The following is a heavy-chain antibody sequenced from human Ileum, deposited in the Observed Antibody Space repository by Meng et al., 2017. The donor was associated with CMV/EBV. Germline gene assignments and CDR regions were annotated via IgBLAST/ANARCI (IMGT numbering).Heavy chain of an antibody. CDR2: TNQDGNEK. CDR1: GFTFSIYW. J-gene: IGHJ4*02. V-gene: IGHV3-7*01. CDR3: ARDRYGDYDFDY. D-gene: IGHD4-17*01. Sequence: GESLKISCAASGFTFSIYWMNWVRQAPGKGLEWVANTNQDGNEKDYVESVRGRFTISRDNARNSLYLEMNSLRAEDTAIYYCARDRYGDYDFDYWGQGTLVTVSS.